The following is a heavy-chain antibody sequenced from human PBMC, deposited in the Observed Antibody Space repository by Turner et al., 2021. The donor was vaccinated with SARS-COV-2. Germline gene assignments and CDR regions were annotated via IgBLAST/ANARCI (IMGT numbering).Heavy chain of an antibody. CDR2: ISGISSYI. CDR3: ARELGRVFWSGYYQQGLDY. J-gene: IGHJ4*02. D-gene: IGHD3-3*01. Sequence: EVQLVPSGGGLVKRGGSLRLSCAASGFPFSSYSMNWVRQAPGKGLEWGPSISGISSYINYADSVKGRFTITRDNAKNSLYLQMTSLRAEDTAVYYCARELGRVFWSGYYQQGLDYWGQGTLVTVSS. CDR1: GFPFSSYS. V-gene: IGHV3-21*01.